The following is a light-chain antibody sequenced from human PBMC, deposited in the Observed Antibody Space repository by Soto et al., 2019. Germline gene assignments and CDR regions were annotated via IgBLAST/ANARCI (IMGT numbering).Light chain of an antibody. CDR2: DAS. CDR1: QRFISW. Sequence: DIQMTQSPSPLPQSLGDRVTFPSRAGQRFISWLAWYQQKPGKAPKLLIYDASSLESGVPSRFSGSGSGTEFTLTISSLQPDDFATYYCQQYNSYSFFGQGTKLEIK. V-gene: IGKV1-5*01. CDR3: QQYNSYSF. J-gene: IGKJ2*01.